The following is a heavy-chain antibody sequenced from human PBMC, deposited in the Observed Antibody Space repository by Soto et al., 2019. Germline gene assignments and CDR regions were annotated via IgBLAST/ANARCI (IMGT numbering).Heavy chain of an antibody. D-gene: IGHD3-10*01. CDR2: IFQPGGT. J-gene: IGHJ5*02. CDR1: GGPFTTDY. Sequence: QVQLQQWGAGLLKPSETLSLTCGVSGGPFTTDYWTWIRQPPGKGLGWIGQIFQPGGTNYNPSLRILVSISLDTSRNRFSLRLSSVTPADTALYYCARGLIRGDSNNWFAPCGQGSVVSASS. V-gene: IGHV4-34*02. CDR3: ARGLIRGDSNNWFAP.